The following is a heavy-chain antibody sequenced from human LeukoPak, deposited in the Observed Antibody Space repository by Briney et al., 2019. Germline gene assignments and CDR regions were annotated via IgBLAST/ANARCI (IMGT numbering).Heavy chain of an antibody. CDR3: ARDRIPPTGEFEFDS. CDR2: VSSDGIAK. CDR1: GFIFRTYS. V-gene: IGHV3-30-3*01. J-gene: IGHJ4*02. Sequence: GGSLRLSWAASGFIFRTYSIHWVRQAPGNGLEWVAVVSSDGIAKYYADSVNGRFTISRDNSINTLYLQMNSLRAEDTAVYYCARDRIPPTGEFEFDSWGQGTLVTVSS. D-gene: IGHD6-13*01.